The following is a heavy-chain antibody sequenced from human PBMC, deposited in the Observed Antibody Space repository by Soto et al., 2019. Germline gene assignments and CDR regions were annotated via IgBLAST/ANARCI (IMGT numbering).Heavy chain of an antibody. CDR1: GFTFSDYY. J-gene: IGHJ4*02. D-gene: IGHD2-2*02. CDR3: ARGRRYTDY. CDR2: ISPGGNTI. V-gene: IGHV3-11*01. Sequence: GGSLRLSCAASGFTFSDYYMTWIRQAPGKGLEWISYISPGGNTIYYADSVKGRFTISRDNAKNSLYLQMNSLTAEDTAVYYCARGRRYTDYWGQGTLVTVSS.